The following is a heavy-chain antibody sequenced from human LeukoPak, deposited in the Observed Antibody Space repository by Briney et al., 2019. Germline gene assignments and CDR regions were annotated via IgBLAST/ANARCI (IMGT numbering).Heavy chain of an antibody. Sequence: PSVKVSCKASGYTFIGYSMHWVRQAPGQGLEWMGWINPNSGGTNYAQKFQGRVTMTRDTSISTAYMELSRLRSDDTAVYYCALTVAGPNYFDYWGQGTLVTVSS. CDR3: ALTVAGPNYFDY. V-gene: IGHV1-2*02. CDR2: INPNSGGT. J-gene: IGHJ4*02. D-gene: IGHD6-19*01. CDR1: GYTFIGYS.